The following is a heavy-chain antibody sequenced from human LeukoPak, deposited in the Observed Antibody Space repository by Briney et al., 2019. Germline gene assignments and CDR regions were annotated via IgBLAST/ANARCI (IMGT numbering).Heavy chain of an antibody. V-gene: IGHV1-2*02. CDR3: ARQYYYYYYYRDV. J-gene: IGHJ6*03. CDR1: GYTFTRYY. CDR2: INPNSGGT. Sequence: ASVKVSCKASGYTFTRYYMHWVRQAPGQGLEWMGWINPNSGGTNYAQKFQGRVTMTRDTSISTAYMELSRLRSDDTAVYYCARQYYYYYYYRDVWGKGTTVTISS.